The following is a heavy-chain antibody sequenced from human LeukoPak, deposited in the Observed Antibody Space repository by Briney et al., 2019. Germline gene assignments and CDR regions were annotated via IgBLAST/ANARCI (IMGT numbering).Heavy chain of an antibody. CDR2: INHSGST. Sequence: PSETLSLTCAVYGGSFSGYYWSWIRQPPGKGLEWIGEINHSGSTNYNPSLKSRVTISVDTSKNQFSLKLSSVTAADTAVYYCATPKVDSSGLGYYFDYWGQGTLVTVSS. D-gene: IGHD3-22*01. V-gene: IGHV4-34*01. J-gene: IGHJ4*02. CDR3: ATPKVDSSGLGYYFDY. CDR1: GGSFSGYY.